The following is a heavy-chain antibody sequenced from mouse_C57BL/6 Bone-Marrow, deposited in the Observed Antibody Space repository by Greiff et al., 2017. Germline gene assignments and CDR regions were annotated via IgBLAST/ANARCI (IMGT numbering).Heavy chain of an antibody. D-gene: IGHD1-1*01. CDR2: IDPENGDT. CDR1: GFNIKDDY. J-gene: IGHJ1*03. CDR3: TTSCSNYWYFDV. Sequence: VQLQQSGAELVRPGASVKLSCTASGFNIKDDYMHWVKQRPEQGLEWIGWIDPENGDTEYASKFQGKATITADTSSNTAYLQLSSLTSEDTAVYYCTTSCSNYWYFDVWGTGTTVTVSS. V-gene: IGHV14-4*01.